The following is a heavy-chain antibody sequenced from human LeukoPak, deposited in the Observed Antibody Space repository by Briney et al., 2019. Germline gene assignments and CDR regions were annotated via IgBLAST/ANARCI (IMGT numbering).Heavy chain of an antibody. Sequence: PGGSLRLSCAASGFTFSSYWMSWVRQAPGKGLEWVANIKQDGSEKYYADSVKGRFTISRDNAKNSLYLQMNSLRAEDTAVYYCARDRYCSGGSCYTGFDYWGQGTLVTVSS. V-gene: IGHV3-7*01. D-gene: IGHD2-15*01. CDR2: IKQDGSEK. CDR3: ARDRYCSGGSCYTGFDY. CDR1: GFTFSSYW. J-gene: IGHJ4*02.